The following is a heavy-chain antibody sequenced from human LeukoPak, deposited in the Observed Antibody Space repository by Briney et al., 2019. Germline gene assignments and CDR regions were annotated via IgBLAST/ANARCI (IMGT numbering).Heavy chain of an antibody. V-gene: IGHV4-34*01. CDR1: GGSFSGYY. CDR2: INHSGST. J-gene: IGHJ4*02. D-gene: IGHD2-15*01. Sequence: SETLSLTCAVYGGSFSGYYWSWIRQPPGKGLEWIGEINHSGSTNYNPSLKSRVTISVDTSKNQFSLKLSSVTAADTAVYYCARASGGSCYGYWDQGTLVTVSS. CDR3: ARASGGSCYGY.